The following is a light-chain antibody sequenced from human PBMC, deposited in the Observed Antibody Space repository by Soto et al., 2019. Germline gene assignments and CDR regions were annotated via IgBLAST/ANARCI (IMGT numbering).Light chain of an antibody. J-gene: IGLJ2*01. CDR1: SSDVGGYNY. Sequence: QSVLTQPRSVSGSPGQSVTISCTGTSSDVGGYNYVSWYQQHPGKAPKLMIYDVSKRPSGVPDRFSGSKSGNTASLTISGLQAEDEADYYFCSYAGSYTGFGGGTKLTVL. CDR2: DVS. CDR3: CSYAGSYTG. V-gene: IGLV2-11*01.